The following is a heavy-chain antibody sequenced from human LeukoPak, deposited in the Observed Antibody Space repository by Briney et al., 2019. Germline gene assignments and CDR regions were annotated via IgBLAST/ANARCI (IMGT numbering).Heavy chain of an antibody. D-gene: IGHD4-17*01. V-gene: IGHV3-23*01. CDR2: ITGNHGAT. CDR3: TKDPNGDYVGAFDP. J-gene: IGHJ5*02. Sequence: PGGSLRLSCAASGITFTNFAMTWVRQAPGKGLEWVSSITGNHGATYNINSVRGRFTISRDNSQNTLYLQMNSLRAEDTAVYYCTKDPNGDYVGAFDPWGQGTVVTVSS. CDR1: GITFTNFA.